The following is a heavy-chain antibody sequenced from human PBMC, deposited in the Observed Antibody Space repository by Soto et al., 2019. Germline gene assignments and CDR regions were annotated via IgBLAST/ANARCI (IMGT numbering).Heavy chain of an antibody. CDR1: GYTFTGYY. V-gene: IGHV1-8*02. D-gene: IGHD3-3*01. J-gene: IGHJ4*02. CDR3: ARVTIFGVVTMDY. Sequence: ASVKVSCKASGYTFTGYYMHWVRQATGQGLEWMGWMNPNSGNTGYAQKFQGRVTMTRNTSISTAYMELSSLRSEDTAVYYCARVTIFGVVTMDYWGQGTLVTVSS. CDR2: MNPNSGNT.